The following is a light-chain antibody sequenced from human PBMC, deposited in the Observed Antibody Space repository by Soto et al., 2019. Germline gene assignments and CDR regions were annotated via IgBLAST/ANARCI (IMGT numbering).Light chain of an antibody. CDR2: GAS. CDR1: QSINNRY. V-gene: IGKV3-20*01. CDR3: QQYGSSPGYT. J-gene: IGKJ3*01. Sequence: EIGLTQSPGTLSSSPGERATLSCRASQSINNRYLAGYQQKPGQAPRLLIYGASSRDTGIPDRFSGSGSGTDFTLTNSRLEPEDFAGDYCQQYGSSPGYTFGPGTKVDMK.